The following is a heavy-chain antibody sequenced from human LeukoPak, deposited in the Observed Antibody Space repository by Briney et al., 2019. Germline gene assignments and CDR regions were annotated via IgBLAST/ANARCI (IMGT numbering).Heavy chain of an antibody. V-gene: IGHV4-59*01. CDR1: GGSIRSYF. D-gene: IGHD1-26*01. Sequence: PSETLSLSCSISGGSIRSYFWRWIRQPPGRVVEWIGYIYYTGSTNYNPSLKSQVIISLDTSKNQSSLKLSSVTAADTAVYYCARTRSLWDPFDYWGQGTLVTVSS. J-gene: IGHJ4*02. CDR2: IYYTGST. CDR3: ARTRSLWDPFDY.